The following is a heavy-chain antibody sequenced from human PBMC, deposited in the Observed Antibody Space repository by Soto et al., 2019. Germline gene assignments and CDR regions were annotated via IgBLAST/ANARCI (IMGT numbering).Heavy chain of an antibody. CDR1: GFTFSTYA. J-gene: IGHJ4*02. D-gene: IGHD1-7*01. CDR3: APGADKTKVRLG. V-gene: IGHV3-23*01. Sequence: RLSCAASGFTFSTYAMSWVRQAPGKGLEWVSSITDSGDTTYYADSVKGRFTISRDNSKNTKYLQMNSLRAEDTAVYYCAPGADKTKVRLGWGQGTLVTVSS. CDR2: ITDSGDTT.